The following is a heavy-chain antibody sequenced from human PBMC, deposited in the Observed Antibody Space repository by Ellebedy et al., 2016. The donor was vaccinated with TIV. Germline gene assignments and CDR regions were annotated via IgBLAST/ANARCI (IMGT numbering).Heavy chain of an antibody. CDR3: ARDDIAPAGTFDY. Sequence: GESLKISCAASGFTFSSNWMSWVRQTPGKGLEWVAYIKQDGSEKYYVDSVKGRFTISRDNAKNSLYLQMNSLRDEDTAVYYCARDDIAPAGTFDYWGQGSLVTVSS. CDR1: GFTFSSNW. J-gene: IGHJ4*02. V-gene: IGHV3-7*03. D-gene: IGHD6-13*01. CDR2: IKQDGSEK.